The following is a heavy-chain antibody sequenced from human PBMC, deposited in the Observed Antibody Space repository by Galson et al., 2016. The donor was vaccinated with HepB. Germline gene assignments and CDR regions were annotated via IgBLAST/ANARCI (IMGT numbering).Heavy chain of an antibody. CDR1: GFTVSSNY. V-gene: IGHV3-66*04. J-gene: IGHJ4*02. D-gene: IGHD6-19*01. CDR3: ARHRGLYGEGFFDD. Sequence: SLRLSCAASGFTVSSNYMSWVRQATGKGLEWVSVIYSGGSTYYADSVKGRVTFSRDNSKNTLYLQMNYLRDEDTAVYYCARHRGLYGEGFFDDWGQGTLVTVSS. CDR2: IYSGGST.